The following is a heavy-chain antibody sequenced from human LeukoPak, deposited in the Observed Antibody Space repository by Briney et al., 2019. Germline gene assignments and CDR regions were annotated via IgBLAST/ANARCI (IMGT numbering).Heavy chain of an antibody. CDR1: GGSISSGGYY. J-gene: IGHJ5*02. D-gene: IGHD2-15*01. Sequence: PSQTLSLTCTVSGGSISSGGYYWSWIRQHPGKGLEWIGYIYYSGSTYYNPSLRSRVTISVDTSKNQFSLKLSSVTAADTAVYYCARETEAGPGGNSFDPWGQGTLVTLSS. CDR3: ARETEAGPGGNSFDP. CDR2: IYYSGST. V-gene: IGHV4-31*03.